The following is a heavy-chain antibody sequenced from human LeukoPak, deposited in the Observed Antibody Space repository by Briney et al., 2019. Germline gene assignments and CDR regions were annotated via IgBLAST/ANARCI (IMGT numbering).Heavy chain of an antibody. CDR1: GGSFSSYY. Sequence: SETLSLTCAVYGGSFSSYYWSWIRQPPGKGLEWIGKINYSGSTNYNPSLKSRVTISVDMSKNQFSLKPTSVTAADTAVYYCARLIHYDSSGYLDYWGQGSLVTVSS. J-gene: IGHJ4*02. D-gene: IGHD3-22*01. CDR2: INYSGST. CDR3: ARLIHYDSSGYLDY. V-gene: IGHV4-34*01.